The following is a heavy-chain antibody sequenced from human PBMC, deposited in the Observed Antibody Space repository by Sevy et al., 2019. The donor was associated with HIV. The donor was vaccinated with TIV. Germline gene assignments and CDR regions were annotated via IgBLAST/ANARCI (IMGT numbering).Heavy chain of an antibody. CDR2: TYYRSKWYN. J-gene: IGHJ5*02. Sequence: SQTLSLTCAISGDSVCSNSAAWNWIRQSPSRGLEWLGRTYYRSKWYNDYAVSVKSRISINPDTSKNLFSLQLNSVTPEDTAVYFCATGIPEWELGGHWFDPWGQGTLVTVSS. V-gene: IGHV6-1*01. CDR3: ATGIPEWELGGHWFDP. D-gene: IGHD1-26*01. CDR1: GDSVCSNSAA.